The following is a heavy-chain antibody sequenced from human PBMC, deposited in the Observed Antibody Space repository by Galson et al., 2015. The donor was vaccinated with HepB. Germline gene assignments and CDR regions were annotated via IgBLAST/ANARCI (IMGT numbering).Heavy chain of an antibody. J-gene: IGHJ6*02. CDR1: GYSFTSYW. V-gene: IGHV5-51*01. CDR3: ARGGFGDTLRELFEGWGMDG. D-gene: IGHD3-10*01. Sequence: QSGAEVKKPGESLKISCKGSGYSFTSYWIAWVRQMPGKGLELMGIIYPGDSDTRYSLSFQGQVTISADKSISTAYLQWSSLKASDTAMYYCARGGFGDTLRELFEGWGMDGWGQGTTVTVSS. CDR2: IYPGDSDT.